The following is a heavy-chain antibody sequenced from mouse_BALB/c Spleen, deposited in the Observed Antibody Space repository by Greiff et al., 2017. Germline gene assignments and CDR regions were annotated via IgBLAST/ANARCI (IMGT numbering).Heavy chain of an antibody. CDR2: INPSTGYT. V-gene: IGHV1-7*01. Sequence: QVQLQQSGAELAKPGASVKMSCKASGYTFTSYWMHWVKQRPGQGLEWIGYINPSTGYTEYNQKFKDKATLTADKSSSTAYMQLSSLTSEDSAVYYCARGVYWYFDVWGAGTTVTVSS. CDR3: ARGVYWYFDV. J-gene: IGHJ1*01. CDR1: GYTFTSYW.